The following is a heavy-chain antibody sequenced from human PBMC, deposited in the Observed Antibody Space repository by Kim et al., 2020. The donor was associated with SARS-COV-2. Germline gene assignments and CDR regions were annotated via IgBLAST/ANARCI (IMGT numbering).Heavy chain of an antibody. CDR3: ASFSVVITTGSSSDY. Sequence: SVKVSCKASGGTFSSYAISWVRQAPGQGLEWMGGIIPIFGTANYAQKFQGRVTITADESTSTAYMELSSLRSEDTAVYYCASFSVVITTGSSSDYWGQGTLVTVSS. D-gene: IGHD3-22*01. CDR2: IIPIFGTA. CDR1: GGTFSSYA. V-gene: IGHV1-69*13. J-gene: IGHJ4*02.